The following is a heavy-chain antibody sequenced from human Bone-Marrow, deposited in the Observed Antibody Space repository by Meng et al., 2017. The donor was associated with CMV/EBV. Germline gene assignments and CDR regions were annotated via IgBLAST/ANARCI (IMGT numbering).Heavy chain of an antibody. CDR3: ARDKWELYFDY. J-gene: IGHJ4*02. Sequence: GGFLRLSCAASGFTFSSFSMHWVRQAPGKGLVWVSHIRGDGSRTNYADSVKGRFSISRDNAKNTLYLEMNSLRAEDSAVYYCARDKWELYFDYWGQGALVTVSS. D-gene: IGHD1-26*01. V-gene: IGHV3-74*01. CDR1: GFTFSSFS. CDR2: IRGDGSRT.